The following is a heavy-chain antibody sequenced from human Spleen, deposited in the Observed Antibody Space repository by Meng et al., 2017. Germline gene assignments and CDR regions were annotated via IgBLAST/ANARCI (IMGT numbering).Heavy chain of an antibody. CDR1: GGSVSSYY. V-gene: IGHV4-59*02. CDR3: GLYYDFWSGYNY. CDR2: VYYSGST. J-gene: IGHJ4*02. D-gene: IGHD3-3*01. Sequence: SETLSLTCTVSGGSVSSYYWTWIRQPPGKELEWIGYVYYSGSTNYNPSLKSRVTISVDTSKNQFSLKLSSVTAADTAVYYCGLYYDFWSGYNYWGQGTLVTVSS.